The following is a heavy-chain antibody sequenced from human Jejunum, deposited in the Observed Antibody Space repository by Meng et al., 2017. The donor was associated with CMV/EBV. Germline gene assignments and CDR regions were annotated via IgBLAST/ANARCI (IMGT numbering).Heavy chain of an antibody. CDR3: ARGPGASTREGFNY. Sequence: QGQLQESVPVLLKPSETLSLTCTVSGGSVNNYYWRWIRKSAGKGVEWIGRCYSSDTYNYHPSLDSRVTMSLDTSKNQFSLNLRSVTAADTATYYCARGPGASTREGFNYWGLGTLVTVSS. V-gene: IGHV4-4*07. J-gene: IGHJ4*02. CDR2: CYSSDTY. CDR1: GGSVNNYY. D-gene: IGHD1-26*01.